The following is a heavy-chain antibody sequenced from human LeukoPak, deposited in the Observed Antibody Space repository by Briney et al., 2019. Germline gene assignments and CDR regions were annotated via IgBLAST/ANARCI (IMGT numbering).Heavy chain of an antibody. CDR3: ARYSYGNYYYYGMDV. V-gene: IGHV3-30*01. CDR2: ISNDGKTK. CDR1: GFSFIDFA. D-gene: IGHD5-18*01. J-gene: IGHJ6*02. Sequence: GGSLRLSCTASGFSFIDFAMHWVRQAPGKGLEWVAVISNDGKTKYHAESVKGRFTISRDNSKNTVYLQMNSLRLEDTAVYYCARYSYGNYYYYGMDVWGQGTTVTVSS.